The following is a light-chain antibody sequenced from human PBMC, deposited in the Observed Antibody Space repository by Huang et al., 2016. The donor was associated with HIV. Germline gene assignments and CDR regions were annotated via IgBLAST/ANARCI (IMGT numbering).Light chain of an antibody. Sequence: DIQMTQSPSSLAASVRDRVTITCRASQSISRNLNWYQQKPGKAPKLLIYAASNLQSGVPSRFSGSGSGTDFSLTISSLQPEDAASYYCQQSFSTPHTFGQGTKLEI. V-gene: IGKV1-39*01. CDR2: AAS. CDR1: QSISRN. CDR3: QQSFSTPHT. J-gene: IGKJ2*01.